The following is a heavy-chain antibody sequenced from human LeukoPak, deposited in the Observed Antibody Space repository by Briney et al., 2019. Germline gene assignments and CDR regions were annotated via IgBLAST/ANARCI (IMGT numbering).Heavy chain of an antibody. V-gene: IGHV1-24*01. Sequence: ASVKVSCKVSGYTLTELSMHWVRQSPGKGLEWMGGFDPEDDEIIYEQKFQGRVTMTEDTSTETAYMELSSLRSEDTAVYYCAATHYDIMTGYSKDLDFWGQGTLVSVSS. CDR2: FDPEDDEI. CDR1: GYTLTELS. CDR3: AATHYDIMTGYSKDLDF. J-gene: IGHJ4*02. D-gene: IGHD3-9*01.